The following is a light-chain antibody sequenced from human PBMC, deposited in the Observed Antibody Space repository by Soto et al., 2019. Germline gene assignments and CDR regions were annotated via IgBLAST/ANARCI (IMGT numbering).Light chain of an antibody. Sequence: DIQMTQSPSTLSASVGDRVTITCRASQSISSWLAWYQQRPGEAPKVLIFDASSLESGVPSRFSGSGSGTEFSLTINSLQPDDFATYYCQHYGYVWTFGQGTKVDIK. CDR3: QHYGYVWT. J-gene: IGKJ1*01. V-gene: IGKV1-5*01. CDR1: QSISSW. CDR2: DAS.